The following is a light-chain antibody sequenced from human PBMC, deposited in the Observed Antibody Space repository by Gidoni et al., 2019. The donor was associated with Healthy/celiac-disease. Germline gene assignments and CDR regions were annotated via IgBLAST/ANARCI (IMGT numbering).Light chain of an antibody. CDR2: SNN. CDR1: SSNIGSNT. Sequence: QSVLTQPPSASGTPGQRVTISCSGSSSNIGSNTVNWYQQLPGPAPKLLIYSNNQRPSVFPDRFSGSKSGTSASLAISGLQSEDEADYYCAAWDDSLNGPVFGGGTKLTVL. J-gene: IGLJ2*01. V-gene: IGLV1-44*01. CDR3: AAWDDSLNGPV.